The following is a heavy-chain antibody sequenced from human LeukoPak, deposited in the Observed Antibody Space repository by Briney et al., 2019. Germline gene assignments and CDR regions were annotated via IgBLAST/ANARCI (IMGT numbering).Heavy chain of an antibody. CDR3: ARDWYYAIDY. D-gene: IGHD2-2*01. J-gene: IGHJ4*02. CDR2: IYNGDGT. CDR1: GFRVRDNH. V-gene: IGHV3-66*01. Sequence: GGSLRLSCAAAGFRVRDNHMYWVRQAPGKGLEWVSVIYNGDGTGYADSVKGRFTISRDNSQNTLYLQMNSLRVDDTAVYYCARDWYYAIDYWGQGTLVTVSS.